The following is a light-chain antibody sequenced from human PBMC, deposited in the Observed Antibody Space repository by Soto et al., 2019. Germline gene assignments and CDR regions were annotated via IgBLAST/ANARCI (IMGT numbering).Light chain of an antibody. CDR1: SSDVGGYNY. V-gene: IGLV2-14*01. J-gene: IGLJ3*02. Sequence: QSALTQPASVSGSPGQSITISCTGTSSDVGGYNYVSWYQQHPGKVPKLIIYEVNTRPSGVSNRFSGSKSANTASLTISGLQADDEADYYCSSFTSSSTQVFGGGTKLTVL. CDR2: EVN. CDR3: SSFTSSSTQV.